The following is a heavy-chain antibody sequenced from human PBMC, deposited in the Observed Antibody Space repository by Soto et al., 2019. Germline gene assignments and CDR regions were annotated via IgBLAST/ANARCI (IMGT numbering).Heavy chain of an antibody. CDR1: GGTFSSHA. CDR3: AGSYKYGSGTFDAFDV. CDR2: IIPIFGTT. Sequence: QVQLVQSGTEVKKPGSSVKVSCKASGGTFSSHAISWVRQAPGQGLKWMGGIIPIFGTTNYAQRLQGRVSITADESTSTTNMELSNLRSEDTAVYYCAGSYKYGSGTFDAFDVWGQGTMVTVSS. D-gene: IGHD3-10*01. V-gene: IGHV1-69*01. J-gene: IGHJ3*01.